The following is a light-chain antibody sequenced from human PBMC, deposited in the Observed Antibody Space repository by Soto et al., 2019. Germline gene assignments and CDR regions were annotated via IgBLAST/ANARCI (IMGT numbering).Light chain of an antibody. CDR3: QSYDSSLSGLV. V-gene: IGLV1-40*01. CDR1: SSNIGAGFD. CDR2: VNS. J-gene: IGLJ1*01. Sequence: QLVLTQPPSVSGAPGQRVTISCTGSSSNIGAGFDVHWYQQLPGTAPKLLIYVNSNRPSGVPDRFSGSKSGTSASLAITGLQAEDEADYYCQSYDSSLSGLVFGTGTKLTVL.